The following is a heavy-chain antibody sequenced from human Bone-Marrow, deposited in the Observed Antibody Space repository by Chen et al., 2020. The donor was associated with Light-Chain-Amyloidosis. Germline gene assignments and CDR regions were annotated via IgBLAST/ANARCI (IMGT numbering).Heavy chain of an antibody. CDR3: ARRRDGYNFDY. D-gene: IGHD5-12*01. Sequence: VQLEPSGPEVKKPVDSLTISCTGPGYTFPNHWIGWVRQMPGKGLEWMGVIYPDDADARYSPSFECQVTISADKSITTAYLQWRSLKASDTAMYYCARRRDGYNFDYWGQGTLVTVSS. V-gene: IGHV5-51*01. CDR1: GYTFPNHW. CDR2: IYPDDADA. J-gene: IGHJ4*02.